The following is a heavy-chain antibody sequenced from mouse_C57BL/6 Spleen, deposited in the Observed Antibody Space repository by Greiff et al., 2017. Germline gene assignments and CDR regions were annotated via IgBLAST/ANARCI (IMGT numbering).Heavy chain of an antibody. CDR2: IYPGSGST. CDR1: GYTFTSYW. V-gene: IGHV1-55*01. Sequence: QVQLQQPGAELVKPGASVKMSCKASGYTFTSYWITWVKQRPGQGLEWIGDIYPGSGSTNYNEKFKSKATLTVDTSSSTAYMQLSSLTSEDSAVYYCARNGAYYYGSSYGMDYWGQGTSVTVSS. J-gene: IGHJ4*01. D-gene: IGHD1-1*01. CDR3: ARNGAYYYGSSYGMDY.